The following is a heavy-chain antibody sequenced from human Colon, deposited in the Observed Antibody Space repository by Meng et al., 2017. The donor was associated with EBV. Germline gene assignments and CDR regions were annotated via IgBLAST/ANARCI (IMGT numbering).Heavy chain of an antibody. D-gene: IGHD4-17*01. CDR1: GGSIGSGDYY. CDR3: ARDRKHYGERGWFDP. V-gene: IGHV4-30-4*01. CDR2: IYYSGST. J-gene: IGHJ5*02. Sequence: VQVQDPAPELVPPSHTLSPTCTVPGGSIGSGDYYWSWIRQPPGKGLEWIGYIYYSGSTYSHASLKSRVTISIDRSKNQFSLKLSSVTAADTAVYYCARDRKHYGERGWFDPWGQGTLVTVSS.